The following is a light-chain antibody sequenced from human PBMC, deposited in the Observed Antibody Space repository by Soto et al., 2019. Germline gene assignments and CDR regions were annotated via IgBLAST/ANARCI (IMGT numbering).Light chain of an antibody. Sequence: DVVVTQTPLSLSVTPGQPASISCTSSRSLLHSSGKTYLYWYLQRPGQPPQPLIYEVSNRCSGVQDRFSGGGSGTDFTLTISRVEAEDVGVYYCMQSIELPLTFGGGTKVEIK. CDR1: RSLLHSSGKTY. V-gene: IGKV2D-29*01. CDR2: EVS. J-gene: IGKJ4*01. CDR3: MQSIELPLT.